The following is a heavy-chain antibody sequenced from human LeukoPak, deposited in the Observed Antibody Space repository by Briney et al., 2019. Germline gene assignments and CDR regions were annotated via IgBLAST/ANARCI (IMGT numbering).Heavy chain of an antibody. J-gene: IGHJ4*02. V-gene: IGHV5-51*01. Sequence: GESLKISWKGSGYSFTSYWIGWVRQMPGKGLEWRWIIYPGDSDTRYSPSFQGQVTISADKSIRTAYLQWSSLKASDTAIYYCARHHDYGDYGCFDYWGQGTLVTVSS. CDR3: ARHHDYGDYGCFDY. D-gene: IGHD4-17*01. CDR2: IYPGDSDT. CDR1: GYSFTSYW.